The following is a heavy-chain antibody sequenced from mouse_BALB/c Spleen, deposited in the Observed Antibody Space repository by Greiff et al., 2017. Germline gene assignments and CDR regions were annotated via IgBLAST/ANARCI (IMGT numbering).Heavy chain of an antibody. V-gene: IGHV1S81*02. D-gene: IGHD1-1*01. CDR3: ARVSLYGSSNYYYAMDY. Sequence: VQLQQPGAELVKPGASVKLSCKASGYTFTSYWMHWVKQRPGQGLEWIGEINPSNGRTNYNENFTSKATLTVDKSSSTAYMQLSSLTSEDSAVYYCARVSLYGSSNYYYAMDYGGQGTSVTVSA. CDR1: GYTFTSYW. J-gene: IGHJ4*01. CDR2: INPSNGRT.